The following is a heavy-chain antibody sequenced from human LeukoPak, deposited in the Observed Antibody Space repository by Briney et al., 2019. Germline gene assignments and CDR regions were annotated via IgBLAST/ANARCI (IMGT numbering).Heavy chain of an antibody. J-gene: IGHJ6*03. CDR3: AKEGDYGDRRRYYYYMDV. D-gene: IGHD4-17*01. CDR2: IYSGGRT. V-gene: IGHV3-66*01. Sequence: GGSLRLSCAASGFTVSRNYMSWVRQAPGKGLEWVSVIYSGGRTYYADSVKGRFTISRDNSKNTLYLQMNSLRAEDTAVYYCAKEGDYGDRRRYYYYMDVWGKGTTVTISS. CDR1: GFTVSRNY.